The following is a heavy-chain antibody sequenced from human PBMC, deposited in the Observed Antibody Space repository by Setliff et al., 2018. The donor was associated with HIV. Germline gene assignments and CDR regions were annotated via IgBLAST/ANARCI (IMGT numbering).Heavy chain of an antibody. CDR2: VTVNGAT. J-gene: IGHJ2*01. Sequence: SETLSLTCTVSGDSMTSGSYYWTWIRQPAGKRLEWIGRVTVNGATEYNPSLQSRVTISVDTSEDQFSLKVTSVTAADTATYYCSRGPPFDRWGRGTLVTVSS. V-gene: IGHV4-61*02. CDR3: SRGPPFDR. CDR1: GDSMTSGSYY.